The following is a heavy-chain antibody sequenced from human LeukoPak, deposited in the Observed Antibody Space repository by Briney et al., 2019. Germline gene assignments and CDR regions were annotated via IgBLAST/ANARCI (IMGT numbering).Heavy chain of an antibody. CDR2: IRGKVYSYET. CDR1: GFIFSGSA. Sequence: GGSLRISCAASGFIFSGSAIHWVRQASGKGLEWVGRIRGKVYSYETTYAASVKGRFTISRIDSNNTAYLQMNSLNTDDTAVYYCTTISTAEGFDYWGQGTLVTVSS. D-gene: IGHD1-14*01. J-gene: IGHJ4*02. V-gene: IGHV3-73*01. CDR3: TTISTAEGFDY.